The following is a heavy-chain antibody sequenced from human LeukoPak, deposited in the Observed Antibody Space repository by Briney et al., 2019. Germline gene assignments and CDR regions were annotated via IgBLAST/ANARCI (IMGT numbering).Heavy chain of an antibody. CDR3: ARVNEMMTAIHGANWFDL. D-gene: IGHD2-21*02. Sequence: ASVKFSCKASAYTFTDYYIHWVRQAPGKGLEWMGRVDPEDGETEYAEKLQGRITITADTSTSTAYLELRSLRSDDTAMYYCARVNEMMTAIHGANWFDLWGQGTLVTVSS. V-gene: IGHV1-69-2*01. CDR2: VDPEDGET. CDR1: AYTFTDYY. J-gene: IGHJ5*02.